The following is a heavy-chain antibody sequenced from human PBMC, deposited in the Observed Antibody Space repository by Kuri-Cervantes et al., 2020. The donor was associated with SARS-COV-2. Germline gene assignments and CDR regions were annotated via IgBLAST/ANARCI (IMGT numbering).Heavy chain of an antibody. Sequence: GESLKISCAASGFTFSSYAMSWVRQAPGKGLEWVSAISGSGGSTYYADSVKGRFTISRDNSKNTLYLQMNSLRAEDTARYYCAKDRESSGYYYHGREPFDVWGQGTMVTVSS. D-gene: IGHD3-22*01. CDR2: ISGSGGST. CDR1: GFTFSSYA. J-gene: IGHJ3*01. V-gene: IGHV3-23*01. CDR3: AKDRESSGYYYHGREPFDV.